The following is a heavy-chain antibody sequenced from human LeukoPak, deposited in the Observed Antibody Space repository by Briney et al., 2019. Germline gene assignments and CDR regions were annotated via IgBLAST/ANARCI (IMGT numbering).Heavy chain of an antibody. V-gene: IGHV3-23*01. CDR1: GFTFSSYA. CDR3: ATAALYGSAWYYFDY. D-gene: IGHD6-13*01. CDR2: ISGSGGIT. J-gene: IGHJ4*02. Sequence: GGSLRLSCAASGFTFSSYAISWVRRAPGKGLEWVSGISGSGGITYYADSVKGRFTISRDNSKNTLYLQMNSQRAEDTAVYYCATAALYGSAWYYFDYWGQGTLVTVSS.